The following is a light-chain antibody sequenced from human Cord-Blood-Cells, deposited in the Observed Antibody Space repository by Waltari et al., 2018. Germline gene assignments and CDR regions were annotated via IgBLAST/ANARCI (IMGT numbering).Light chain of an antibody. CDR3: MIWHSSAWV. CDR1: SGINVGTYR. CDR2: YKSDSDK. V-gene: IGLV5-45*02. J-gene: IGLJ3*02. Sequence: QAVLTPPSSLSASPGASASLTCTLRSGINVGTYRIYWYQPKPGSPPQYLLRYKSDSDKQQGSGVPSRFAVSKDASANAGILRISGLQAEDEADYYCMIWHSSAWVFGGGTKLTVL.